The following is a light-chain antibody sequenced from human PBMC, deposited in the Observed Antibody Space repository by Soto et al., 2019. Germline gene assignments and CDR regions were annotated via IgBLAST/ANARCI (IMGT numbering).Light chain of an antibody. V-gene: IGKV3-20*01. J-gene: IGKJ2*01. CDR3: QHYGTSAYT. CDR2: GAS. CDR1: QSVGRNY. Sequence: IVLTQSPGTLSLSPGERATLSCRASQSVGRNYLAWYQHKPGQAPRLLLYGASSRATCIPDRFSGRGSGTDFALTIRRLELEDFAVYYCQHYGTSAYTFGQGNTLEIK.